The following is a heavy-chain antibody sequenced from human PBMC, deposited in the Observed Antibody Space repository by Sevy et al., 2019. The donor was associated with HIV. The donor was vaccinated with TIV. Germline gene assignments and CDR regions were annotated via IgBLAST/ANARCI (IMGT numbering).Heavy chain of an antibody. J-gene: IGHJ6*02. D-gene: IGHD3-22*01. CDR1: RFTFSSYW. CDR2: INQDGSEK. Sequence: GESLKISCAASRFTFSSYWMSWVRQAPGKGLEWVANINQDGSEKYHLDSVKGRFTISRDNAKNSLYLQRNSLRAEDSSVYFCARVSSIYYDRGYFYAMDVWGQGTTVTVSS. V-gene: IGHV3-7*01. CDR3: ARVSSIYYDRGYFYAMDV.